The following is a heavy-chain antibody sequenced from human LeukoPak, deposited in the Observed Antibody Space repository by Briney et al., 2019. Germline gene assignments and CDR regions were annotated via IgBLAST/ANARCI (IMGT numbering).Heavy chain of an antibody. CDR2: IKTDGSET. CDR1: GFTFNNYW. Sequence: GGSLRLSCAASGFTFNNYWLSWVRQAPGKGLEWVANIKTDGSETNYVDAVKGRFTISRDNAKNPLYLQMNNLRVEDTAVYYCVRNLPGAGYWGQGTLVIVSS. V-gene: IGHV3-7*01. CDR3: VRNLPGAGY. J-gene: IGHJ4*02. D-gene: IGHD3-9*01.